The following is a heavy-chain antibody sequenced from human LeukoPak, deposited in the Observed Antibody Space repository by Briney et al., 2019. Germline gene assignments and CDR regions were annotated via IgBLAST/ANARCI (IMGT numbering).Heavy chain of an antibody. CDR2: FIPMFGTP. Sequence: AAVKVSCNASAYTFTSYAISWVRQVPGQGLEWMGGFIPMFGTPNYAQKFQGKGTITADKSTSTAYMELSSLRSEATAVYYCARDSGGYLKNSDGRYFDLWGRGTLVTVSS. D-gene: IGHD3-22*01. V-gene: IGHV1-69*06. CDR1: AYTFTSYA. J-gene: IGHJ2*01. CDR3: ARDSGGYLKNSDGRYFDL.